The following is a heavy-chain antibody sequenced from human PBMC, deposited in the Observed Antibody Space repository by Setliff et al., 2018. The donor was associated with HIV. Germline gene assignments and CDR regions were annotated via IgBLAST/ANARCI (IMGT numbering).Heavy chain of an antibody. CDR1: GGSFSAYY. CDR2: INHSGGT. J-gene: IGHJ6*03. Sequence: SETLSLTCAVYGGSFSAYYWSWIRQTPGKGLEWIGEINHSGGTNYNPSLKSRVTMSVDTSKNQFSLKLSSVTAADTAVYYCARVSCSSWYSIPLYYYYSMDVWGKGTTVTVSS. D-gene: IGHD6-13*01. CDR3: ARVSCSSWYSIPLYYYYSMDV. V-gene: IGHV4-34*01.